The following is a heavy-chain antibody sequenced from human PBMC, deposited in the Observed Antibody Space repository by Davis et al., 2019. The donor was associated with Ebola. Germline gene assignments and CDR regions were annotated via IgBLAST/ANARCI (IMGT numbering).Heavy chain of an antibody. CDR2: ISGSGGTT. CDR3: AKVGQWELDFDY. J-gene: IGHJ4*02. CDR1: GFTFSSYA. D-gene: IGHD1-26*01. V-gene: IGHV3-23*01. Sequence: GGSLRLSCAASGFTFSSYAMSWVRQAPGKGLEWVSAISGSGGTTYYADSVKGRFTISRDNSKNTLYLQMNSLRAEDTAVYYCAKVGQWELDFDYWGQGTLVTVSS.